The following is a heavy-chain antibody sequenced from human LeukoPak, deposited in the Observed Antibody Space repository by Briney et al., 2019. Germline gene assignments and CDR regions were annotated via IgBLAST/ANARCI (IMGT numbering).Heavy chain of an antibody. D-gene: IGHD2-2*01. J-gene: IGHJ6*03. V-gene: IGHV4-61*02. CDR3: AREDCSSPSCYVLGYYYMDV. CDR1: GGSISSGSYY. CDR2: MHTSGST. Sequence: SETLSLTRTVSGGSISSGSYYWGWIRQPAGTGLEWIGRMHTSGSTNYNPSLKSRVTISVDTSKNQFSLRLSSVTAADTAVYYCAREDCSSPSCYVLGYYYMDVWGKGTTVTVSS.